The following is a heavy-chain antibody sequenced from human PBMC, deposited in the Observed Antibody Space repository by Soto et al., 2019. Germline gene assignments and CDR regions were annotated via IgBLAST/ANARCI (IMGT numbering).Heavy chain of an antibody. CDR3: ARALCGYGSPNYLYYGMGV. J-gene: IGHJ6*01. Sequence: KGLEWVSAIGTAGDTYYPGSVKGRFTISRENAKNSLYLQMNSLRAGDTAVYYCARALCGYGSPNYLYYGMGVWG. D-gene: IGHD5-12*01. V-gene: IGHV3-13*01. CDR2: IGTAGDT.